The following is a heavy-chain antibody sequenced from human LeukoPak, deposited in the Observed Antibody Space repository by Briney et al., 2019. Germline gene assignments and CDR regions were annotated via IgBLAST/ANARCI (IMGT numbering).Heavy chain of an antibody. CDR1: GYTFTTYG. CDR3: ARVKARSGSYSLDY. J-gene: IGHJ4*02. V-gene: IGHV1-18*01. Sequence: ASVKVSCKASGYTFTTYGISWVRQAPGQGLEWMGWISAHNGDTNYAQRLQGRVTMTTDTSTSTAYMELRSLRSDDAAVYYCARVKARSGSYSLDYWGQGTLVTVSS. CDR2: ISAHNGDT. D-gene: IGHD1-26*01.